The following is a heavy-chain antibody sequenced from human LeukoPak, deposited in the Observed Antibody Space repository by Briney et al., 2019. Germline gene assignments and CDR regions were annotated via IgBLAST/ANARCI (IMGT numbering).Heavy chain of an antibody. CDR1: GYTFTSYG. J-gene: IGHJ4*02. V-gene: IGHV1-18*01. Sequence: ASVKVSCMASGYTFTSYGISWVRQAPGQGLEWMGWISAYNGNTNYAQKPQGRVTMTTDTSTSTAYMELRSLRSDDTAVYYCARLNYITIFGVVIILFDYWGQGTLVTVSS. D-gene: IGHD3-3*01. CDR2: ISAYNGNT. CDR3: ARLNYITIFGVVIILFDY.